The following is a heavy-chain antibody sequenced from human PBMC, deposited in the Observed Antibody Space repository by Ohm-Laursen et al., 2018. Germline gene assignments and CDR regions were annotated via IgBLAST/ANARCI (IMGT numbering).Heavy chain of an antibody. J-gene: IGHJ6*02. CDR2: ISGSGGST. CDR1: GFTFSSYW. Sequence: SLRLSCAASGFTFSSYWMSWVRQAPGKGLEWVSAISGSGGSTYYADSVKGRFTISRDNSKNTLYLQMNSLRAEDTAVYYCARDGFGVVIRGSYYYYGMDVWGQGTTVTVSS. V-gene: IGHV3-23*01. CDR3: ARDGFGVVIRGSYYYYGMDV. D-gene: IGHD3-3*01.